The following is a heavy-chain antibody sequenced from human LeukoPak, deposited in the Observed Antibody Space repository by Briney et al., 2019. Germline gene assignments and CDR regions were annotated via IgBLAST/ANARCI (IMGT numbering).Heavy chain of an antibody. J-gene: IGHJ4*02. D-gene: IGHD3-16*01. CDR2: KSWNCDNK. V-gene: IGHV3-9*01. Sequence: GGSLRLSCVASGFTFYDYAMHWVRQAPGKGLEWVSDKSWNCDNKAYADFVKGRFTISRDHAKNSLYLQMNSLRPEDTALYYCAKDGSSHSNMLTAYDYWGQGTLVTVSS. CDR3: AKDGSSHSNMLTAYDY. CDR1: GFTFYDYA.